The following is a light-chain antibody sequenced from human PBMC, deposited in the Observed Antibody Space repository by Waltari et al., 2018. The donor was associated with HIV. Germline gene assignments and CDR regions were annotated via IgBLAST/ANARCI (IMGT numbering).Light chain of an antibody. CDR2: EVS. Sequence: QSALTQPPSASGSPGRSVTISCTGTSSDVGGYNYVSWYQQHPGKAPQLMIYEVSQRPSGVPNRFSGSKSGNTASLTVSGLQTEDEANYYCSSYAGSNNWVFGGGTNLTVL. V-gene: IGLV2-8*01. CDR3: SSYAGSNNWV. J-gene: IGLJ3*02. CDR1: SSDVGGYNY.